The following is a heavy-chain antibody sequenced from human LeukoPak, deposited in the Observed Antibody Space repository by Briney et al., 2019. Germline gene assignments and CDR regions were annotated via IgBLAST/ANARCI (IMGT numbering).Heavy chain of an antibody. J-gene: IGHJ4*02. CDR3: ARDYSNYIMDY. CDR2: IYYSGST. D-gene: IGHD4-11*01. V-gene: IGHV4-59*01. CDR1: GGPISTYY. Sequence: SETLSLTCTVSGGPISTYYRSWIRQPPGKGLEWIGYIYYSGSTNYNPSLKSRVTMSVDTSKNQFSLKLTSVTAADTAVYYCARDYSNYIMDYWGQGTLVTVSS.